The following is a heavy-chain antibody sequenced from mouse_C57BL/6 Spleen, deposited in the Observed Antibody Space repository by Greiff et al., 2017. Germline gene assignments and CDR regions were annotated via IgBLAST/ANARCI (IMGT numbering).Heavy chain of an antibody. D-gene: IGHD1-1*01. Sequence: VQLQESGAELVRPGASVTLSCKASGYTFTDYEMHWVKQTPVHGLEWIGAIDPETGGTAYNQKFKGKAILTADKSSSTAYMELRSLTSEDSAVYYCTRQLDYYGSSLDYWGQGTTLTVSS. V-gene: IGHV1-15*01. CDR3: TRQLDYYGSSLDY. J-gene: IGHJ2*01. CDR2: IDPETGGT. CDR1: GYTFTDYE.